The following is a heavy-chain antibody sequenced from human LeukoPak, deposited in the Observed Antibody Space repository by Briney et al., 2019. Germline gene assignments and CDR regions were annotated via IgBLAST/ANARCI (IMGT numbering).Heavy chain of an antibody. D-gene: IGHD2-8*01. Sequence: SETLSLTCAVYGGSFSAYYWTWIRQSPDKGVERIGEIDHSGSTNYNPSLKSRVTISVDTSKNQFSLNLSSVTAADTAVYYCARGTNPGNYWYFDLWGRGTLVTVSS. CDR2: IDHSGST. V-gene: IGHV4-34*01. CDR1: GGSFSAYY. J-gene: IGHJ2*01. CDR3: ARGTNPGNYWYFDL.